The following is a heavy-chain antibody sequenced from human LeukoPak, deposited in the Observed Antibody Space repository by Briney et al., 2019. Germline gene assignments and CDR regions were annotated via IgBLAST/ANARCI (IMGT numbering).Heavy chain of an antibody. Sequence: PGRSLRLSCAASGFTFSSYAMHWVRQAPGKGLEWVAVISYDGSNKYYADSVKGRFAISRDNSKNTLYLQMNSLRAEDTAVYYCARDHDAAGNFDYWGQGTLVTVSS. CDR2: ISYDGSNK. CDR3: ARDHDAAGNFDY. D-gene: IGHD6-19*01. J-gene: IGHJ4*02. V-gene: IGHV3-30*09. CDR1: GFTFSSYA.